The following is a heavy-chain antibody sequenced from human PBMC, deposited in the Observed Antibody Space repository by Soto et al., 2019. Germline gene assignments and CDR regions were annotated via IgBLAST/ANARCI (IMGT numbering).Heavy chain of an antibody. D-gene: IGHD4-4*01. CDR1: GFTFSSYA. V-gene: IGHV3-23*01. CDR3: AKDYSNSGYYYMDV. CDR2: ISGSGGST. J-gene: IGHJ6*03. Sequence: EVQLLESGGGLVQPGGSLRLSCAASGFTFSSYAMSWVRQAPGKGLEWVSAISGSGGSTNYADSVKGRFTISRDNSKNTLYLQMNSLRAEDTAVYYCAKDYSNSGYYYMDVWGKGTTVTVSS.